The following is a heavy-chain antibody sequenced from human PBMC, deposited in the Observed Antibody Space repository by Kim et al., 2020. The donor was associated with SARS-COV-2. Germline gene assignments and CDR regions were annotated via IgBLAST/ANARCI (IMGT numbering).Heavy chain of an antibody. J-gene: IGHJ4*02. V-gene: IGHV3-23*01. CDR3: AKVPPDYYDSSGYQISAY. D-gene: IGHD3-22*01. CDR2: ISGSGGST. Sequence: GGSLRLSCAASGFTFSSYAMSWVRQAPGKGLEWVSAISGSGGSTYYADSVKGRFTISRDNSKNTLYLQMNSLRAEDTAVYYCAKVPPDYYDSSGYQISAYWGQGTLVTVSS. CDR1: GFTFSSYA.